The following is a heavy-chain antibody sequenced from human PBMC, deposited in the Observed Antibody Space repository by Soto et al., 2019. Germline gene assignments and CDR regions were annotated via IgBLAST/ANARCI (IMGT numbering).Heavy chain of an antibody. J-gene: IGHJ4*02. CDR1: GFTFTNHN. Sequence: EVQLVESGGGLVKPGGSLRLSCAASGFTFTNHNMNWVRQAPGKGLEWVSSISSSSSFRNYADSVKGRFSISRDNHKNLVYLQMDSLRAEDTAVYYCARDPPLSVLVVVATDDFWGQGTLVTVSS. V-gene: IGHV3-21*02. CDR3: ARDPPLSVLVVVATDDF. D-gene: IGHD2-21*01. CDR2: ISSSSSFR.